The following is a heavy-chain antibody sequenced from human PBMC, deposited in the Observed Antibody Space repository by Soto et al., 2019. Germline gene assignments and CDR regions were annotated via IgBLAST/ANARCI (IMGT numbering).Heavy chain of an antibody. D-gene: IGHD2-15*01. V-gene: IGHV1-18*04. CDR1: GYTFTSYG. Sequence: QVQLVQSGAEVKKPGASVKVSCKASGYTFTSYGISWVRQAPGQGLEWMGWISAYNGNTNYAQKLQGRVTMTTDTSTGPAYMELRRLGSDDTAVYYCAGDGYCSVCSCSYYCGLDVWGEGPTVTVSS. J-gene: IGHJ6*04. CDR2: ISAYNGNT. CDR3: AGDGYCSVCSCSYYCGLDV.